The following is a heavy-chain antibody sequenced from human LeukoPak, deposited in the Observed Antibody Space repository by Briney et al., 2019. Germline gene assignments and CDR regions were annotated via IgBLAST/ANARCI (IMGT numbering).Heavy chain of an antibody. CDR1: GGSFSGYY. Sequence: SETLSLTCAVYGGSFSGYYWSWIRQPPGKGLEWIGEINHSGSTNYNPSLKSRVTISVDTSKNQFSLKLSSATAADTAVYYCARRAATWKMVRSRSSGYMDVWGKGTTVTVSS. V-gene: IGHV4-34*01. J-gene: IGHJ6*03. D-gene: IGHD3-10*01. CDR3: ARRAATWKMVRSRSSGYMDV. CDR2: INHSGST.